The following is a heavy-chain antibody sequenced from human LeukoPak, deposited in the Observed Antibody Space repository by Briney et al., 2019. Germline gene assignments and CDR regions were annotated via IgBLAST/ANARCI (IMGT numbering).Heavy chain of an antibody. CDR3: ARDGGTVWFGDDY. CDR1: GYTFTGYY. J-gene: IGHJ4*02. D-gene: IGHD3-10*01. V-gene: IGHV1-2*06. Sequence: GASVKVSCKASGYTFTGYYMHRVRQAPGQGLEWMGRINPNSGGTNYAQKFQGRVTMTRDTSISTAYMELSRLRSDDTAVYYCARDGGTVWFGDDYWGQGTLVTVSS. CDR2: INPNSGGT.